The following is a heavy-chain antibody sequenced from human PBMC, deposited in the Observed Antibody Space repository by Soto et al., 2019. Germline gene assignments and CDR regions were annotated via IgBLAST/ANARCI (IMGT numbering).Heavy chain of an antibody. CDR1: GGSFSGYY. CDR3: AREPWKNWFDP. J-gene: IGHJ5*02. V-gene: IGHV4-34*01. CDR2: INHSGST. D-gene: IGHD1-1*01. Sequence: PSDTLSLTCAVYGGSFSGYYWSWIRQPPGKGLEWIGEINHSGSTNYNPSLKSRVTISVDTSKNQFSLKLSSVTAADTAVYYCAREPWKNWFDPCRQGHLVTVSS.